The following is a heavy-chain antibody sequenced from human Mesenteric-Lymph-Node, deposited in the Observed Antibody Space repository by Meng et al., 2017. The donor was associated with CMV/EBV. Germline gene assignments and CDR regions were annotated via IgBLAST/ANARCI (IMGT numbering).Heavy chain of an antibody. CDR3: AKEAGYSSSWADY. V-gene: IGHV3-23*01. Sequence: CAASGFTFSSYAMSWVRQAPGKRLEWVSAISGSGGSTYYADSVKGRFTISRDNSKNTLYLQMNSLRAEDTAVYYCAKEAGYSSSWADYWGQGTLVTVSS. CDR1: GFTFSSYA. J-gene: IGHJ4*02. CDR2: ISGSGGST. D-gene: IGHD6-13*01.